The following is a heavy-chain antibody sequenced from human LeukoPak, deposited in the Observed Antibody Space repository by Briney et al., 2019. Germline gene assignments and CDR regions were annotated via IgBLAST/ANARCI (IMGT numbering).Heavy chain of an antibody. CDR2: IYYSGST. V-gene: IGHV4-39*07. D-gene: IGHD4-11*01. Sequence: SETLSLTCTVSGGSISSNNYYWGWIRQPPGKGLEWIGNIYYSGSTYYNPSLKSRVTISVDTSKNQFSLKLSSVTAADTAVYYCASAMTTVTGFDYWGQGTLVTVSS. CDR3: ASAMTTVTGFDY. J-gene: IGHJ4*02. CDR1: GGSISSNNYY.